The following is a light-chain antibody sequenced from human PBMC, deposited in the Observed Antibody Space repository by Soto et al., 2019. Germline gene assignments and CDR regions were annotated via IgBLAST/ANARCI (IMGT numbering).Light chain of an antibody. Sequence: EIVLTQSPATLSLSPGERATLSCRASQSVSSYFAWYQQKPGQAHRLLIYDTSNRATGIPARFSGSGSGTDFTVTIISLEREDVAVYDGQEPSNWPLTFGQGTTVDSK. V-gene: IGKV3-11*01. J-gene: IGKJ1*01. CDR2: DTS. CDR1: QSVSSY. CDR3: QEPSNWPLT.